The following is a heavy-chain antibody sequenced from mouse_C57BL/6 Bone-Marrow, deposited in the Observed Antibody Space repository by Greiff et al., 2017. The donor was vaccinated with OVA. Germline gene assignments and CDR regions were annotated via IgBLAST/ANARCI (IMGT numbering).Heavy chain of an antibody. CDR2: ICSGGST. D-gene: IGHD1-1*01. Sequence: QVQLQQSGPGLVQPSQSLSITCTVSGFSLSSYGVHWVCQSPGKGLEWLGVICSGGSTDYNAAFISRLSISKDNSKSKVFFIMNSLQANDTAIYYCARLVYGSSSYYFDYWGQGTTLTVSS. CDR1: GFSLSSYG. V-gene: IGHV2-2*02. CDR3: ARLVYGSSSYYFDY. J-gene: IGHJ2*01.